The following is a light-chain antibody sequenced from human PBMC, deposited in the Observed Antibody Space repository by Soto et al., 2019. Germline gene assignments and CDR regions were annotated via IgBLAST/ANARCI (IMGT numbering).Light chain of an antibody. CDR1: QGISSY. Sequence: IQLTQSPSSLSASVGDRVTITCRASQGISSYLAWYQQKPGKAPKLLIKAASRLQTGDPSRFSGSGSGTDFTLTISGLQPDDFATYYCQQLNIDSYPITFGQGTRLELK. J-gene: IGKJ5*01. CDR2: AAS. V-gene: IGKV1-9*01. CDR3: QQLNIDSYPIT.